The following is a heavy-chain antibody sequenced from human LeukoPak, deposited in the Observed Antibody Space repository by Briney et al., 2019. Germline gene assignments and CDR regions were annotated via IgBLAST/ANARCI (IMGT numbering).Heavy chain of an antibody. D-gene: IGHD2-8*02. V-gene: IGHV5-51*01. Sequence: GESLKISFKGFGYPFTTYWIAWVRQMPGKGPECMGIIYPSDSDTRYSPSFQGQVTISVDKYISTAYLQWTNLRASDTAMYYCAKSQNTGKGNDAFDIWGQGTLVTVSS. CDR1: GYPFTTYW. CDR3: AKSQNTGKGNDAFDI. J-gene: IGHJ3*02. CDR2: IYPSDSDT.